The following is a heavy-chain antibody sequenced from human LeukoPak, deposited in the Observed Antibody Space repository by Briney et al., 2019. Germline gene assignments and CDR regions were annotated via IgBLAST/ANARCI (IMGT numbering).Heavy chain of an antibody. J-gene: IGHJ5*02. CDR1: GYTFTSYG. V-gene: IGHV1-18*04. D-gene: IGHD2-2*01. CDR2: ISAYNGNT. Sequence: ASVKVSCKASGYTFTSYGISWVRQAPGQGIEWMGWISAYNGNTNYAQKVQGRVTMTTDTSTSTAYMELRSLRSDDTAVYYCAMLGRTVPVHRNRFDPWGQGTLVTVSS. CDR3: AMLGRTVPVHRNRFDP.